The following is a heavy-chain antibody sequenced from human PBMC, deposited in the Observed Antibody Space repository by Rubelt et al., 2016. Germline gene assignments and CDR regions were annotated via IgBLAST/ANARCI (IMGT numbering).Heavy chain of an antibody. Sequence: TNYSPSFQGHVTISADKSISTAYLQWSSLRASDTAMYYCARHQDIVVVVAATNWFDPWGQGTLVTVSS. D-gene: IGHD2-15*01. J-gene: IGHJ5*02. CDR3: ARHQDIVVVVAATNWFDP. V-gene: IGHV5-10-1*01. CDR2: T.